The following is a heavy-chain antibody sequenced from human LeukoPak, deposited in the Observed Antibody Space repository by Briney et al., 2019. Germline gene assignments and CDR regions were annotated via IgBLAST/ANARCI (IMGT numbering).Heavy chain of an antibody. Sequence: GGSLRLSCAASGFTFSSYAMHWVRQAPGKGLEWDSSISSSSSYIYYADSVKGRFTISRDNAKNSLYLQMNSLRAEDTAVYYCARFYCSSTSCYPRFDYWGQGTLVTVSS. CDR1: GFTFSSYA. D-gene: IGHD2-2*01. J-gene: IGHJ4*02. CDR2: ISSSSSYI. CDR3: ARFYCSSTSCYPRFDY. V-gene: IGHV3-21*01.